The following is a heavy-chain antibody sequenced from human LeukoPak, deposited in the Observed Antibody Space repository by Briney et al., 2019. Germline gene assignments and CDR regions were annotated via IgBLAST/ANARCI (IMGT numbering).Heavy chain of an antibody. CDR3: AKEAAAGTHYYNGMDV. J-gene: IGHJ6*02. V-gene: IGHV3-9*01. D-gene: IGHD6-13*01. CDR1: GFTFDDYA. Sequence: PGGSLRLSCAASGFTFDDYAMHWVRQAPGKGLEWVSGISWNSGSIGYADSVKGRFTISRDNAKNSLYLQMNSLRAEDTALYYCAKEAAAGTHYYNGMDVWGQGTTVTVSS. CDR2: ISWNSGSI.